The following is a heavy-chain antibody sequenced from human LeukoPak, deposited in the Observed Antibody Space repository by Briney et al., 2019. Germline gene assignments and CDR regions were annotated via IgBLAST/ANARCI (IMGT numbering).Heavy chain of an antibody. CDR1: GYTFTDYY. V-gene: IGHV1-69-2*01. D-gene: IGHD1-7*01. CDR3: GTGTTDAFDI. CDR2: VDPEDGET. J-gene: IGHJ3*02. Sequence: RATVKISCKASGYTFTDYYMHWVQQAPGKGLEWMGRVDPEDGETIYAEKFQGRVTITADTSTDTAYMELSSLRSEDTAVYYCGTGTTDAFDIWGQGTMVTVSS.